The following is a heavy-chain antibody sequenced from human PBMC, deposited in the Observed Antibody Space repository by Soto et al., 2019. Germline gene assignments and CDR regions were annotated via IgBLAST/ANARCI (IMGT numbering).Heavy chain of an antibody. D-gene: IGHD2-2*01. CDR3: ARGGTRDGMDV. J-gene: IGHJ6*02. V-gene: IGHV4-61*01. CDR1: GGSISSGSYY. CDR2: VYYTGST. Sequence: QVQLQELGPGLVKPSETLPLTCTVSGGSISSGSYYYIWIRQPPGKGLEWIGFVYYTGSTIYNPSLKSRVTISVDTSKNQFSLKLSSVTAADTAVYYCARGGTRDGMDVWGQGTTVTVSS.